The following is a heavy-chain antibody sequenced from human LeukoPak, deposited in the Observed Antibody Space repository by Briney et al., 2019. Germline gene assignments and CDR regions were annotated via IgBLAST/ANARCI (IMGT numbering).Heavy chain of an antibody. D-gene: IGHD6-13*01. CDR2: IKSNSGCT. CDR1: GYTFTGYY. Sequence: ASVKVSCKASGYTFTGYYMHWLRQAPGRDLVWMGWIKSNSGCTNYAQKFQGRVTMPRDTSISTAYMELSRLRSDDTAVYYCARDESRSWSKNWFDPWGEGTLVTVSS. J-gene: IGHJ5*02. V-gene: IGHV1-2*02. CDR3: ARDESRSWSKNWFDP.